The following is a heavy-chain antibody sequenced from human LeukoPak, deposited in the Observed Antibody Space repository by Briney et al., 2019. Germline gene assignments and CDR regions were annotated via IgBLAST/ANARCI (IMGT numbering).Heavy chain of an antibody. CDR3: AKQLGYCSDGSCYFPY. D-gene: IGHD2-15*01. CDR2: ISYDGSNK. Sequence: GGSLRLSCAASGFTFTSYGMHWVRQAPGKGLEWVAVISYDGSNKYYADSVKGRFTISRDNSKSTLCLQMNSLRAEDTAVYYCAKQLGYCSDGSCYFPYWGQGTLVTVSS. V-gene: IGHV3-30*18. CDR1: GFTFTSYG. J-gene: IGHJ4*02.